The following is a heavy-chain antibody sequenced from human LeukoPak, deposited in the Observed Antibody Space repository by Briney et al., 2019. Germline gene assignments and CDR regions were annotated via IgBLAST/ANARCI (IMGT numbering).Heavy chain of an antibody. V-gene: IGHV3-30-3*01. Sequence: PGRSLRLSCAVSGFTFTYYAMHWVRQAPGKGLEWVAVISHDGSNQQYADSVRGQVTISRDNSKSTLYLQMASLRAGDTAVYYCARQGDTGSWYFDYWGQGTLSPSPQ. CDR1: GFTFTYYA. CDR3: ARQGDTGSWYFDY. J-gene: IGHJ4*02. CDR2: ISHDGSNQ. D-gene: IGHD2-21*02.